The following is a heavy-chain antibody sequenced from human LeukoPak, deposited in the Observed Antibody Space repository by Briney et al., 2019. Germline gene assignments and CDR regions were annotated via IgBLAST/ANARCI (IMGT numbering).Heavy chain of an antibody. V-gene: IGHV4-34*01. CDR1: GGSFSGYY. J-gene: IGHJ4*02. CDR2: INHSGST. CDR3: ARSRSGYSYGRYFDY. Sequence: SETLSLTCAVYGGSFSGYYWSWIRQPPGKGLEWIGEINHSGSTNYNPSLKSRVTISVDTSKNQFSLKLSSVTAADTAVYYCARSRSGYSYGRYFDYWGQGTLVTVSS. D-gene: IGHD5-18*01.